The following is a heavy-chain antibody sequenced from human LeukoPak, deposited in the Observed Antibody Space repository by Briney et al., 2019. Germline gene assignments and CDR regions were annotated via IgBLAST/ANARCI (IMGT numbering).Heavy chain of an antibody. D-gene: IGHD6-25*01. J-gene: IGHJ4*02. V-gene: IGHV1-69*05. CDR2: IIPIFGTA. Sequence: ASVKVSCKASGGTFSSYAISWVRQAPGQGLEWMGRIIPIFGTANYAQKFQGRVTITTDESTSTAYMELSSLRSEDTAVYYCAGESGGYIIDYWGQGTLVTVSS. CDR1: GGTFSSYA. CDR3: AGESGGYIIDY.